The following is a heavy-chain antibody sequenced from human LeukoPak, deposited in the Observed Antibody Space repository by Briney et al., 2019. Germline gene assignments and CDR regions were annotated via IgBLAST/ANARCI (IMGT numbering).Heavy chain of an antibody. Sequence: SVKVSCKASGGTFSSYAISWVRQAPGQGREWMGGIIPIFGTANYAQKFQGRVTITADESTSTAYMELSSLRSEDTAVYYCAIKGWLDAFDIWGQGTMVTVSS. CDR3: AIKGWLDAFDI. J-gene: IGHJ3*02. V-gene: IGHV1-69*01. D-gene: IGHD6-19*01. CDR2: IIPIFGTA. CDR1: GGTFSSYA.